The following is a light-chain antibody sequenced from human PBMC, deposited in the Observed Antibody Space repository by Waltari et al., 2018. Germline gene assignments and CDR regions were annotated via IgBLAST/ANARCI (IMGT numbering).Light chain of an antibody. V-gene: IGKV3-20*01. J-gene: IGKJ1*01. CDR2: GAS. Sequence: IVLTQSPGTLSLSPGERATLSCSASQSVSRSLAWYQQKPGQAPKLLINGASTRATGIPDRFSGSGSGTDFSLTISSLEPEDFAIYFCQHYVRLPATFGQGTKVEIK. CDR3: QHYVRLPAT. CDR1: QSVSRS.